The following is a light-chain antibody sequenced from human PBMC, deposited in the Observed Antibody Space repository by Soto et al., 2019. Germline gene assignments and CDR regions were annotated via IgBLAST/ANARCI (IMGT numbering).Light chain of an antibody. CDR3: QLYAFLLVIT. V-gene: IGKV3D-20*01. Sequence: EIRLTQSPATLSLSPGERATLSCRASQSVSSSYLAWYQQKPGLAPRLLTYDASSRATGIPDRFSGSGSGTDFTLTISRLEPEDFAVYYCQLYAFLLVITFGEGTLLEIK. J-gene: IGKJ5*01. CDR1: QSVSSSY. CDR2: DAS.